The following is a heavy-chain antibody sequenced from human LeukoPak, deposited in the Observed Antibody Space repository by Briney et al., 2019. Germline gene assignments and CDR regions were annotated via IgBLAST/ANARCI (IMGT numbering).Heavy chain of an antibody. D-gene: IGHD6-19*01. CDR2: IHYGGNT. CDR1: GFTFSSYW. J-gene: IGHJ4*02. Sequence: PGGSLRLSCAASGFTFSSYWMNWVRQAPGKGLEWVSVIHYGGNTNYVDSVKGRFTISRDNSKNTVYLQMNSLRAEDTAVYYCARDSNGPAFWGQGTLVTVSS. V-gene: IGHV3-53*01. CDR3: ARDSNGPAF.